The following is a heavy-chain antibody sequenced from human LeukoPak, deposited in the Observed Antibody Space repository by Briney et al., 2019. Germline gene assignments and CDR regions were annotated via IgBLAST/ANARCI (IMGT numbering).Heavy chain of an antibody. D-gene: IGHD4-17*01. CDR2: INHSGST. Sequence: SETLSLTCAVYGGSFSGYYWSWIRQPPGKGLEWIGEINHSGSTNYNPSLKSRVTISVDTSKNLFSLKLSSVTAADTAVYYCARSYGDYSWFDPWGQGTLVTVSS. V-gene: IGHV4-34*01. CDR3: ARSYGDYSWFDP. J-gene: IGHJ5*02. CDR1: GGSFSGYY.